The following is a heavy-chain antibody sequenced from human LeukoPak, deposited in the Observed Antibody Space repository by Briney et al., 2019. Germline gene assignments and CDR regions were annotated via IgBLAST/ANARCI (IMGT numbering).Heavy chain of an antibody. CDR1: GYTFTGYY. V-gene: IGHV1-2*04. CDR3: ARDISPWWVNYYYGMDV. CDR2: INPNSGGT. D-gene: IGHD2-15*01. Sequence: ASVKVSCKASGYTFTGYYMHWVRQAPGQGLEWMGWINPNSGGTNYAQKFQGWVTMTRGTSISTAYMELSRLRSDDTAVYYCARDISPWWVNYYYGMDVWGQGTTVTVSS. J-gene: IGHJ6*02.